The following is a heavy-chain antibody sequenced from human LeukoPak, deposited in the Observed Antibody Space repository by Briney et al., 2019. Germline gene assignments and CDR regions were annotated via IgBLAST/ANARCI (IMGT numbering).Heavy chain of an antibody. V-gene: IGHV3-23*01. J-gene: IGHJ4*02. D-gene: IGHD7-27*01. CDR3: ARDRLTGDPSPLDY. Sequence: GGSLRLSCAASGFTFSSYAMSWVRQAPGKGLEWVSAISGSGGSTYYADSVKGRFTISGDNSKNTLYLQMNSLRAEDTAVYYCARDRLTGDPSPLDYWGQGTLVTVSS. CDR1: GFTFSSYA. CDR2: ISGSGGST.